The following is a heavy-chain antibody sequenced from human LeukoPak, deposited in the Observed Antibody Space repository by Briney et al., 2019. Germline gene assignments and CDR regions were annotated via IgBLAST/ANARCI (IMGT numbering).Heavy chain of an antibody. D-gene: IGHD6-19*01. V-gene: IGHV3-74*01. J-gene: IGHJ6*02. CDR2: INSDGRST. CDR1: GFTFSDSW. CDR3: ARAPPVAGLSYYYGMDV. Sequence: GGSLRLSCGASGFTFSDSWMHWVRQAPGTGLVWVSRINSDGRSTDYADSVKGRFTISRDNAKNTLYLQMDSLRVDDTAVYYCARAPPVAGLSYYYGMDVWGQGTTVTVSS.